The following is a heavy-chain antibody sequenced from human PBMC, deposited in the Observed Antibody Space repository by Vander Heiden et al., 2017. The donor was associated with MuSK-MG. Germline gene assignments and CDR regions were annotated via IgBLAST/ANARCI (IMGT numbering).Heavy chain of an antibody. J-gene: IGHJ4*02. CDR2: IKSKTNGGTT. CDR1: GFTFNNPW. Sequence: EVQLVESGGGFVTPGGSLRLSCGASGFTFNNPWMCWVRQPPGKGLGWVGRIKSKTNGGTTDYAAPVKGRFTISRDDSTNTLYLQMNSLKAEDTAVYYCTTPSPGAATGYYFDYWGQGTLVTVSS. D-gene: IGHD1-1*01. V-gene: IGHV3-15*01. CDR3: TTPSPGAATGYYFDY.